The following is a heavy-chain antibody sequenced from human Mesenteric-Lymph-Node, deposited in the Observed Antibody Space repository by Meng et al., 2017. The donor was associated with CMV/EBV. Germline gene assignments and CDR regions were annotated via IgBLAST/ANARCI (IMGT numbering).Heavy chain of an antibody. Sequence: SETLSLTCTVSGGSISSSSYYWGWLRQPPGKGREWIGSIYYSGSTYYNPSLKSRVTISVDTSKNQFSLKLSSVTAADTAVYYCVRLVTIFNWFDPWGQGTLVTVSS. CDR1: GGSISSSSYY. D-gene: IGHD3-3*01. V-gene: IGHV4-39*01. J-gene: IGHJ5*02. CDR3: VRLVTIFNWFDP. CDR2: IYYSGST.